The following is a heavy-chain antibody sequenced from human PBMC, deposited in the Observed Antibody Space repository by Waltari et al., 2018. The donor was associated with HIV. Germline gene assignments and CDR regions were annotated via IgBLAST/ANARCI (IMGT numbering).Heavy chain of an antibody. CDR1: GFTFDAYA. V-gene: IGHV3-9*01. Sequence: EVLLVDSGGGLEQPGGSLRLSCVGSGFTFDAYAFHWVRQVPAKGLELVSGISWNSGSIGYADSVKGRFTTFRDNAKNSVYLQMDSLRIEDTAVYYCAKFGGRRGILQWYYYSGLDVWGRGTTVTVSS. J-gene: IGHJ6*02. CDR3: AKFGGRRGILQWYYYSGLDV. D-gene: IGHD3-16*01. CDR2: ISWNSGSI.